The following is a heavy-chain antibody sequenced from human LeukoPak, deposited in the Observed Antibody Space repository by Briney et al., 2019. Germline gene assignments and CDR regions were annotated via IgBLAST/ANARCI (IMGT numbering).Heavy chain of an antibody. Sequence: GGSLRLSCAASGFTFSSYAMSWVRQAPGKGLERVSAISGSGGSTYYADSVKGRFTISRDNSKNTLYLQMNSLRAEDTAVYYCAKDLRYFDWPLDYWGQGTLVTVSS. CDR1: GFTFSSYA. V-gene: IGHV3-23*01. CDR3: AKDLRYFDWPLDY. D-gene: IGHD3-9*01. J-gene: IGHJ4*02. CDR2: ISGSGGST.